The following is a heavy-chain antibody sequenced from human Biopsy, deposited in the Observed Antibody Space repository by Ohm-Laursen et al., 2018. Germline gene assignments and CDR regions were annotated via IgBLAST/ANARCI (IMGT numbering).Heavy chain of an antibody. CDR2: INHRGSA. V-gene: IGHV4-34*01. CDR1: GGSFSDYY. Sequence: TLSLICAVYGGSFSDYYWSWIRQPPGKGLEWIGEINHRGSANHNPSLRSRVTMSVDTSKNQFSLKLTSVTAADTAVYYCARMGASRNRDDYWGQGTLVTVSS. D-gene: IGHD3-16*01. J-gene: IGHJ4*02. CDR3: ARMGASRNRDDY.